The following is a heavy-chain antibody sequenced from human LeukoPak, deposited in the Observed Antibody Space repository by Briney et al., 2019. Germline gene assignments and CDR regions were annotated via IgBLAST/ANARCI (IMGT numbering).Heavy chain of an antibody. CDR3: ITGFGY. CDR2: IKSKTDGGTT. Sequence: SLRRSRARSRFAFSNAVMSGGRRAPGKGLEWVGRIKSKTDGGTTNYAAPVKGRFTISRDDSKNTLYLQMNSLKTEDTAVYYCITGFGYWGQGTLVTVSS. CDR1: RFAFSNAV. J-gene: IGHJ4*02. V-gene: IGHV3-15*01.